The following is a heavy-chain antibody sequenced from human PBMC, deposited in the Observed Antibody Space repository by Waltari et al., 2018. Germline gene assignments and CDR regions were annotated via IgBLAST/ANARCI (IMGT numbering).Heavy chain of an antibody. CDR3: AKSPYSGSFFDI. D-gene: IGHD1-26*01. J-gene: IGHJ3*02. CDR1: GFTVSRNY. V-gene: IGHV3-66*03. CDR2: IYVAGST. Sequence: EVQVVESGGGLLQPGGSLRLSCAASGFTVSRNYMTWVRQAPGKGLEWVSIIYVAGSTYYGDSVKGRFTISRDNSKNTLYLQMNSLRAEDTAMYYCAKSPYSGSFFDIWGQGTMVTVSS.